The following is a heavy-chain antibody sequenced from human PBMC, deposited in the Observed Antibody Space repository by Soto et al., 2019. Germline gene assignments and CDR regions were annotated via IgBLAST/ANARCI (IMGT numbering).Heavy chain of an antibody. J-gene: IGHJ3*02. CDR1: GGSISSGGYY. Sequence: TLSLTCTVSGGSISSGGYYWSWIRQHPGKGLEWIGYIYYSGSTYYNPSLKSRVTISVETSKNQFSLKLSSVTAADTAVYYCAKSIYDLSSHDAFDIWGQGTMVTV. V-gene: IGHV4-31*03. CDR3: AKSIYDLSSHDAFDI. D-gene: IGHD6-13*01. CDR2: IYYSGST.